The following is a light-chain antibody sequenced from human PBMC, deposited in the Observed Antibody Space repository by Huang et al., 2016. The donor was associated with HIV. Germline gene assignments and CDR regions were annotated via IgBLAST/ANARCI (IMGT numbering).Light chain of an antibody. CDR3: QQYGTSPYT. Sequence: EVVLTQSPDTLSSSPGERVTVSCRASQSLSSSYIAWDQQRPGQAPRLLIYGASTRATDIPDRFSGSGSGTDFTLTINGLEPADFAMYYCQQYGTSPYTFGQGTNLEI. CDR1: QSLSSSY. CDR2: GAS. V-gene: IGKV3-20*01. J-gene: IGKJ2*01.